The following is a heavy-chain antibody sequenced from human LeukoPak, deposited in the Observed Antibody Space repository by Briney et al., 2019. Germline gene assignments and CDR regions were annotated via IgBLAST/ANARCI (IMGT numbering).Heavy chain of an antibody. J-gene: IGHJ4*01. CDR1: GFTFSNYG. V-gene: IGHV3-30*18. CDR3: AKGRRGLGYFDY. Sequence: PGGSLRLSCAASGFTFSNYGMHWVRQAPGKGLEWVADLSYEGSNEYYAGSVKGRFSISRDNSKNTLYLQMNSLRVDDTAVYYCAKGRRGLGYFDYWGQEPWSSSPQ. CDR2: LSYEGSNE.